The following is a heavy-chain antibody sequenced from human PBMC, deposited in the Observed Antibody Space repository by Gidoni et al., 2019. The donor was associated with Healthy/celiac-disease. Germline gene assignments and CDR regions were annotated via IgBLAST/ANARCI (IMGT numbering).Heavy chain of an antibody. CDR1: GGPFRALNR. CDR2: IYHRGRT. CDR3: ARDPLACGGVIVRYPYYYGMDV. Sequence: QVQLQASGPGLVKPSGTLSLTCAVSGGPFRALNRWSSVRQPPGKGMAWIGEIYHRGRTNYNPSLKSRVTISVDKSKNQFSRKLSSVTAADTAVYYCARDPLACGGVIVRYPYYYGMDVWGQGTTVTVSS. D-gene: IGHD3-16*02. J-gene: IGHJ6*02. V-gene: IGHV4-4*02.